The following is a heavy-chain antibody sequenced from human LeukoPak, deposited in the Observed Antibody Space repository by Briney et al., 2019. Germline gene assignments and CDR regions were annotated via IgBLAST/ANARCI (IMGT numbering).Heavy chain of an antibody. D-gene: IGHD3-10*01. CDR3: ARVDDPDSAFDY. V-gene: IGHV4-59*11. CDR2: IYYSGST. J-gene: IGHJ4*02. CDR1: GGSISSHY. Sequence: SETLSLTCTVSGGSISSHYWSWIRQPPGKGLEWIGYIYYSGSTYYNPSLKSRVTISVDTSKNQFSLKLSSVTAADTAVYYCARVDDPDSAFDYWGQGTLVTVSS.